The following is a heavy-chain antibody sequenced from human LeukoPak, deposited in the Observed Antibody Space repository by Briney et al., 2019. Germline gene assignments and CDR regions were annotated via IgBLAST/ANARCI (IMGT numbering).Heavy chain of an antibody. D-gene: IGHD3-22*01. CDR2: IYYSGST. CDR1: GGSISRSSYY. Sequence: KASETLSLTCTVSGGSISRSSYYWGWIRKPPAKGLEWIRSIYYSGSTYYNTALKSRVTISVDTSKNQFSLKLSSVTAADTAVYYCAGSRNYYDSSGGDYWGQGTLVTVSS. V-gene: IGHV4-39*01. CDR3: AGSRNYYDSSGGDY. J-gene: IGHJ4*02.